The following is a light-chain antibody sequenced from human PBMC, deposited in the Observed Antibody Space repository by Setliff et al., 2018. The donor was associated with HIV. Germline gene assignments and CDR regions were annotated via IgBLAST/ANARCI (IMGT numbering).Light chain of an antibody. CDR2: DVT. V-gene: IGLV2-11*01. J-gene: IGLJ1*01. CDR3: CSYVGSYSYV. CDR1: SSDIGGYKS. Sequence: QSALTQPRSVSGSPGQSITISCTGTSSDIGGYKSVSWYQQHADKAPKLMIYDVTERPSGVPYRFSGSKSGNTASLTISVLQAEDEAYYSCCSYVGSYSYVFGTGTKVTVL.